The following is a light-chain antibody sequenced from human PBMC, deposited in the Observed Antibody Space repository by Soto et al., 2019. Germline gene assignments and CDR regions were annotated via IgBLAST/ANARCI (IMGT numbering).Light chain of an antibody. CDR1: SSDVGSYDL. Sequence: QSALTQPASVSGSPGQSITISCTAASSDVGSYDLVSWYRQHPGKAPKLMIYEGTKRPSGVSNRFSGSKSGNTASLTISGLQADDEADYHCCSYAGGRTVVFGGGTKLTVL. CDR2: EGT. V-gene: IGLV2-23*01. J-gene: IGLJ2*01. CDR3: CSYAGGRTVV.